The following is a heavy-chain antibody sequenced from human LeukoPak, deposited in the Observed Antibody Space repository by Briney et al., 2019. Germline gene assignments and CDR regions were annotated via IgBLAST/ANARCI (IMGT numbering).Heavy chain of an antibody. V-gene: IGHV3-30*18. J-gene: IGHJ4*02. CDR3: AKGSDYPDN. Sequence: GRSLRLSCAASGFTFSSYGMHWVRQAPGKGLEWVAVISYDGSNKYYADSVKGRYTISRDNSKNTLYLQMNSLRAEDTCVYYCAKGSDYPDNWGQGTLVTVSS. CDR2: ISYDGSNK. CDR1: GFTFSSYG.